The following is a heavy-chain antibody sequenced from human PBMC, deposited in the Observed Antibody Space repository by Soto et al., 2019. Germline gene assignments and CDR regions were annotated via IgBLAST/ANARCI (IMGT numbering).Heavy chain of an antibody. V-gene: IGHV4-31*03. J-gene: IGHJ5*02. Sequence: PSETLSLTCTVSGGSISSGGYYWSWIRQHPGKGLEWIGYIYYSGSTYYNPSLKSRVTISVDTSKNQFSLKLSSVTAADTAVYYCARDRGAYSSSRYHGEPARANWFDPWGQGTLVTVSS. CDR1: GGSISSGGYY. CDR3: ARDRGAYSSSRYHGEPARANWFDP. D-gene: IGHD6-13*01. CDR2: IYYSGST.